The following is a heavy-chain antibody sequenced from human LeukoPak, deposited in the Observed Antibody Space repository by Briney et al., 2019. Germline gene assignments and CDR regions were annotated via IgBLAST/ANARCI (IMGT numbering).Heavy chain of an antibody. J-gene: IGHJ4*02. CDR1: GGSISSYY. D-gene: IGHD3-10*01. Sequence: NPSETLSLTCTVSGGSISSYYWSWIRQPPGKGLEWIGYIYYSGSTNYNPSLKSRVTISVDTSKNQFSLKLSSVTAADTAVYYCAGHGSPERPYYFDYWGQGPLVTVSS. CDR2: IYYSGST. V-gene: IGHV4-59*08. CDR3: AGHGSPERPYYFDY.